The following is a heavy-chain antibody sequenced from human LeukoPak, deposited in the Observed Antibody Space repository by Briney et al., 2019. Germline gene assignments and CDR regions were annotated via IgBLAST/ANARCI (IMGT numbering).Heavy chain of an antibody. CDR2: MNPNSGNT. CDR3: ARRSFDWLLSGWFGP. Sequence: ASVKVSCKASGYTFTSYGINWVRQATGQGLEWMGWMNPNSGNTGYAQKFQGRVTMTRNTSISTAYMELSSLRSEDTAVYYCARRSFDWLLSGWFGPWGQGTLVTVSS. V-gene: IGHV1-8*01. D-gene: IGHD3-9*01. J-gene: IGHJ5*02. CDR1: GYTFTSYG.